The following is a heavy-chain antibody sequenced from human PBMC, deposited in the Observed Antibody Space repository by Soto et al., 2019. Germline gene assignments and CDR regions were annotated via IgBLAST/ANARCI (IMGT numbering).Heavy chain of an antibody. D-gene: IGHD1-26*01. CDR1: GYTFTSYG. CDR2: ISAYNGNT. J-gene: IGHJ5*02. V-gene: IGHV1-18*01. Sequence: QVQLVQSGAEVKKPGASVKVSCKASGYTFTSYGISWVRQAPGQGLEWMGWISAYNGNTNYAQKFQGRVTMTPDTSTSTAYMEVRSLRSDDTAVYYCARSSGTSYIWFDPWGPGALVTVSS. CDR3: ARSSGTSYIWFDP.